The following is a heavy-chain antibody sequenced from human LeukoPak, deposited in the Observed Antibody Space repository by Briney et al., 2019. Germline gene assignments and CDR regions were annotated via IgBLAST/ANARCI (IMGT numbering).Heavy chain of an antibody. V-gene: IGHV4-31*03. CDR2: IYYSGST. J-gene: IGHJ2*01. CDR3: ARKPHWYFDL. CDR1: GGSISSGGYY. Sequence: SETLSLTCTVSGGSISSGGYYWSWIRQHPGKGLEWIGYIYYSGSTYYNPSLKSRVTISVDTSKNQFSLKPSSVTAADTAVYYCARKPHWYFDLWGRGTLVTVSS.